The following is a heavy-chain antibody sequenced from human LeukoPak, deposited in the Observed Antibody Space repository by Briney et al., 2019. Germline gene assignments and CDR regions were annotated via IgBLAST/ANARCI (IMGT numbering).Heavy chain of an antibody. CDR3: AASWSGYYYFDY. Sequence: ASVKVSCKASGGTFSSYAISWARQAPGQGLEWMGGIIPIFGTANYAQKFQGRVTITADESTSTAYMELSSLRSEDTAVYYCAASWSGYYYFDYWGQGTLVTVSP. V-gene: IGHV1-69*13. D-gene: IGHD3-3*01. CDR2: IIPIFGTA. CDR1: GGTFSSYA. J-gene: IGHJ4*02.